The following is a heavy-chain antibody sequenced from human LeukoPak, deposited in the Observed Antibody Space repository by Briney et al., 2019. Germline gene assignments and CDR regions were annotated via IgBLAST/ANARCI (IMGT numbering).Heavy chain of an antibody. V-gene: IGHV1-24*01. J-gene: IGHJ3*02. CDR1: GYTLTELS. D-gene: IGHD4-17*01. Sequence: ASVKVSCKVSGYTLTELSMHWVRQAPGKGLEWMGGFDPEDGETIYAQKFQGRVTMTEDTSTDTAYMGLSSLRSEDTAVYYCATDSLRNDAFDIWGQGTMVTVSS. CDR2: FDPEDGET. CDR3: ATDSLRNDAFDI.